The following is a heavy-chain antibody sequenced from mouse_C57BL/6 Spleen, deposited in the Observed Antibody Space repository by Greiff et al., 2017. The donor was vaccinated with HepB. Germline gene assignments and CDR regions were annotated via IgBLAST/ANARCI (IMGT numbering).Heavy chain of an antibody. CDR2: INPGSGGT. Sequence: VQLQESGAELVRPGTSVKVSCKASGYAFTNYLIEWVKQRPGQGLEWIGVINPGSGGTNYNEKFKGKATLTADKSSSTAYMQRSSLTSEDSAVYFCARRGYGNYLNYWGQGTSVTVSS. J-gene: IGHJ4*01. D-gene: IGHD2-1*01. V-gene: IGHV1-54*01. CDR1: GYAFTNYL. CDR3: ARRGYGNYLNY.